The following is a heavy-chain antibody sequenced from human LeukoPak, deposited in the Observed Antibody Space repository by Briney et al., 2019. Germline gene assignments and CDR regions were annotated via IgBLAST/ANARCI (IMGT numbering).Heavy chain of an antibody. CDR2: IYSGGST. D-gene: IGHD3-3*01. Sequence: GGSLRLSCAASGFTVSSNYMSWVRQAPGKGLEWVSVIYSGGSTYYADSVKGRFTISRDNSKNTLYLQMNSLRAEDTAVYYCWVYVFWSGYRPRRPQTDYWGQGPLVTVSS. V-gene: IGHV3-66*01. CDR1: GFTVSSNY. J-gene: IGHJ4*02. CDR3: WVYVFWSGYRPRRPQTDY.